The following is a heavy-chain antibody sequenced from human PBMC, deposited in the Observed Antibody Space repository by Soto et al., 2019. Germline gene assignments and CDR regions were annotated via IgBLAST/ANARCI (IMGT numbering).Heavy chain of an antibody. CDR1: VGSFSGYY. V-gene: IGHV4-34*01. D-gene: IGHD6-19*01. Sequence: PSETLSVTCAVYVGSFSGYYWSWIRQPPGKGLEWIGEINHSGSTNYNPSLKSRVTISVDTSKNQFSLKLSSVTAADTAVYYCARGRAGRRTRIAVAGLRNWFDPWGQGTLVTVSS. CDR3: ARGRAGRRTRIAVAGLRNWFDP. J-gene: IGHJ5*02. CDR2: INHSGST.